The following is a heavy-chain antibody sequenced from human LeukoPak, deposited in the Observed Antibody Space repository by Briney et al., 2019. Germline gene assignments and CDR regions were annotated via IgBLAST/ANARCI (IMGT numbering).Heavy chain of an antibody. D-gene: IGHD3-22*01. CDR1: GGSFSGYY. CDR3: AGVVASGYVDY. V-gene: IGHV4-34*01. CDR2: INHSGST. J-gene: IGHJ4*02. Sequence: PSETLSLTFAVYGGSFSGYYWSWIRQPPGKGLEWIGEINHSGSTNYNPSLKSRVTISVDTSKNQFSLKLSSVTAADTAVYYCAGVVASGYVDYWGQGTLVTVSS.